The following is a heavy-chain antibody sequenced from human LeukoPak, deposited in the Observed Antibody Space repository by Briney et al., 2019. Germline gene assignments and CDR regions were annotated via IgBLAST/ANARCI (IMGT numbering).Heavy chain of an antibody. Sequence: PGGSLRLSCAASGLTFSSYAMSWVRQAPGKGLEWVSAISGSGGSTYYADSVKGRFTISRDNAKNSLYLQMNSLRAEDTALYYCAKGPRPSGVTTWDYYFDYWGQGTLVTVSS. CDR2: ISGSGGST. J-gene: IGHJ4*02. D-gene: IGHD4-11*01. V-gene: IGHV3-23*01. CDR1: GLTFSSYA. CDR3: AKGPRPSGVTTWDYYFDY.